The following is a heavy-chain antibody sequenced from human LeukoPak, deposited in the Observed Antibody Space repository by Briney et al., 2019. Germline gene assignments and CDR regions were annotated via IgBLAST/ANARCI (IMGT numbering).Heavy chain of an antibody. Sequence: QPGGSLRLSCAASGFTLSSYWMHWVRQAPGEGLVWVSRINSDGSTTNYADSMQGRFSISRDNAKNTLYLQMNSLRAEDTAVYYCARGSSGYSTTWGQGTLVTVSS. CDR3: ARGSSGYSTT. D-gene: IGHD6-13*01. V-gene: IGHV3-74*01. CDR2: INSDGSTT. CDR1: GFTLSSYW. J-gene: IGHJ5*02.